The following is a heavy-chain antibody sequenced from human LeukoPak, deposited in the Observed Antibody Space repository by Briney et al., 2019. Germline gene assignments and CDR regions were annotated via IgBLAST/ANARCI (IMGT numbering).Heavy chain of an antibody. CDR3: AKDSSGRSRHYYMDV. D-gene: IGHD1-26*01. J-gene: IGHJ6*03. V-gene: IGHV3-30*02. CDR2: IRYDGSNK. CDR1: GFTFSSYG. Sequence: GGSLRLSCAASGFTFSSYGMHWVRQAPGKGLEWVAFIRYDGSNKYYADSVKGRFTISRDNSKNTLYLQMNSLRAEDTAVYYCAKDSSGRSRHYYMDVWGKGTTVTVSS.